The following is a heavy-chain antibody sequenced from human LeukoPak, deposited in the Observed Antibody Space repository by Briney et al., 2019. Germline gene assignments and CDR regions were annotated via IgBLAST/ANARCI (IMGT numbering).Heavy chain of an antibody. CDR3: ARGTSTNYYYYYYMDV. CDR1: GYTFTSYD. Sequence: ASVKVSCKASGYTFTSYDINWVRQATGQGLEWMGWMNPNSGNTGYAQKFQGRVTITRNTSISTAYMELSSLRSEDTAVYYCARGTSTNYYYYYYMDVWGKGTTVTVSS. D-gene: IGHD2/OR15-2a*01. V-gene: IGHV1-8*03. CDR2: MNPNSGNT. J-gene: IGHJ6*03.